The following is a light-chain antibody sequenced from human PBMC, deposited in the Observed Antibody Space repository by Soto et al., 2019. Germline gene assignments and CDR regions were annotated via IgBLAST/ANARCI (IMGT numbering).Light chain of an antibody. CDR2: GAS. CDR3: QQYGSSLRT. CDR1: QSVSSSY. Sequence: EIVLTQSPGTLPLSPGERATLSCRASQSVSSSYLAWYQQKPGQAPRLLIYGASSRATGIPDRFSGSGSGTDFTLTISRLEPEDFAVYYCQQYGSSLRTFGQGTKVDIK. J-gene: IGKJ1*01. V-gene: IGKV3-20*01.